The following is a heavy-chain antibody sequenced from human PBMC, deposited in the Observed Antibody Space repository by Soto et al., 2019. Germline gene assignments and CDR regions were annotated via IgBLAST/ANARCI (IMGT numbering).Heavy chain of an antibody. J-gene: IGHJ4*02. CDR1: GGSISSGDYY. Sequence: SETLSLTCTVSGGSISSGDYYWSWIRQPPGKGLEWIGYIYYSGSTYYNPSLKSRVTISVDTSKNQFSLKLSSVTAADTAVYYCARDNFIAAAGDYWGQGTLVTVSS. V-gene: IGHV4-30-4*01. CDR3: ARDNFIAAAGDY. D-gene: IGHD6-13*01. CDR2: IYYSGST.